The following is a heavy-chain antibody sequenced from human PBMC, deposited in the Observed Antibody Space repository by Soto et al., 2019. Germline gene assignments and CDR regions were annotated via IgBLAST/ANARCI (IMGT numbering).Heavy chain of an antibody. V-gene: IGHV3-11*01. D-gene: IGHD3-3*01. CDR1: GFTFSDYY. CDR3: ARIKSGITIFGVVIPPLDY. Sequence: PGGSLRLSCASSGFTFSDYYMSWIRQAPGKGLDWVSYISSSGSTIYYADSVKGRFTISRDNAKNSLYLQMNSLRAEDTAVYYCARIKSGITIFGVVIPPLDYWGQGTLVTVSS. CDR2: ISSSGSTI. J-gene: IGHJ4*02.